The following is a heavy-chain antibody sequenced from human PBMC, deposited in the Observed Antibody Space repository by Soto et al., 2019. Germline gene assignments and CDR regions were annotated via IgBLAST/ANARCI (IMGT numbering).Heavy chain of an antibody. CDR1: SYSISGGFY. J-gene: IGHJ4*02. Sequence: SETLSLTCAVSSYSISGGFYWAWIRQPPGNELEWIGEINHSGSTNYNPSLKRRVTISVDTSKNQFSLKLSSVTDADTAVYYCARVPTYYDFWSGYSYFDYWGQGTLVTVSS. CDR2: INHSGST. CDR3: ARVPTYYDFWSGYSYFDY. V-gene: IGHV4-34*01. D-gene: IGHD3-3*01.